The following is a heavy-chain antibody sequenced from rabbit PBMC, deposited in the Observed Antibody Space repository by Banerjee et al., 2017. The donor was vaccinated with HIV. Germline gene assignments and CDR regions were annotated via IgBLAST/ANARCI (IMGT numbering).Heavy chain of an antibody. CDR3: ARDLAGVIGWPFTL. J-gene: IGHJ4*01. CDR2: INSSSRNV. Sequence: QEQLEESGGDRVKPGASLTLTCTASGFSFNSNYYMCWVRQAPGKGLEWIGCINSSSRNVVYASWATGRFTISKTPSTTVTLQMTSLTAADTATYFCARDLAGVIGWPFTLWGPGTLVTVS. D-gene: IGHD4-1*01. CDR1: GFSFNSNYY. V-gene: IGHV1S45*01.